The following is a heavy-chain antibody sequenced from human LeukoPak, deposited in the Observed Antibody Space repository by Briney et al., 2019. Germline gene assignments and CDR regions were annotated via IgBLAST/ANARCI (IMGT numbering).Heavy chain of an antibody. V-gene: IGHV1-3*01. CDR3: ARGEGYDILTGYYKTDWFDH. Sequence: GASVKVSCKASGYTFTSYAMHWVRQAPGQRLEWMGWITAGNGNTKYSQKFQGRVTITRDTSASTAYMELSSLRSEDTAVYYCARGEGYDILTGYYKTDWFDHWGQGTLVTVSS. CDR1: GYTFTSYA. J-gene: IGHJ5*02. CDR2: ITAGNGNT. D-gene: IGHD3-9*01.